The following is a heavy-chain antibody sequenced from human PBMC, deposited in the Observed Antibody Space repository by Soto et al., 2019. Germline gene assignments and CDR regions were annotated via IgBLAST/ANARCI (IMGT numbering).Heavy chain of an antibody. CDR3: ARSRGFWGMDAFDI. V-gene: IGHV1-2*04. Sequence: ASVKVSCKASGYTFTGYYMHWVRQAPGQGLEWMGWINPNSGGTNYAQKFQGWVTMTRDTSISTAYMELSRLRSDDTAVYYCARSRGFWGMDAFDIWGQGTMVTVSS. CDR2: INPNSGGT. CDR1: GYTFTGYY. D-gene: IGHD3-10*01. J-gene: IGHJ3*02.